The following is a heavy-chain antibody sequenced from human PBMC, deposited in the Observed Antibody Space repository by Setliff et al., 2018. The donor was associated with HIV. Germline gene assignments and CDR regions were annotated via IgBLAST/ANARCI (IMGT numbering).Heavy chain of an antibody. CDR2: LYPADSNI. J-gene: IGHJ4*02. D-gene: IGHD3-16*01. CDR3: TRLWHENWGGVDY. CDR1: GYSFSSYW. Sequence: PGESLKISCQGSGYSFSSYWIGWVRQMPGKGLEFMGLLYPADSNIRYSPSFQGQVTISVDKSTNTAFLQWTSLRASDTAMYYCTRLWHENWGGVDYWGQGTLVTVSS. V-gene: IGHV5-51*01.